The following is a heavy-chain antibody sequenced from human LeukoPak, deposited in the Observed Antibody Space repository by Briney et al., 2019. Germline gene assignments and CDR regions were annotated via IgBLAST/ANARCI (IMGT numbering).Heavy chain of an antibody. CDR3: AREGYCSGGSCYTSGDYYYGMDV. D-gene: IGHD2-15*01. Sequence: GASVKVSCKASGYTFTSYDINWVRQAPGQGLEWMGWMNPNSGNTGYAQKFQGRVTMTRNTSISTAYMELSSLRSEDTAVHYCAREGYCSGGSCYTSGDYYYGMDVWGQGTTVTVSS. CDR2: MNPNSGNT. V-gene: IGHV1-8*01. J-gene: IGHJ6*02. CDR1: GYTFTSYD.